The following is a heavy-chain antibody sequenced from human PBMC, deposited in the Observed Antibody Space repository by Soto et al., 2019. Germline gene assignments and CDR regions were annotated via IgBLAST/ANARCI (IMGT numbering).Heavy chain of an antibody. CDR3: AKDEGASSSSTDY. CDR2: ISGSGGST. V-gene: IGHV3-23*01. D-gene: IGHD6-6*01. J-gene: IGHJ4*02. CDR1: GFTFSSYS. Sequence: SGGSLRLSCAASGFTFSSYSMNWVRQAPGKGLEWVSAISGSGGSTYYADSVKGRFTISRDNSKNTLYLQMNSLRAEDTAVYYCAKDEGASSSSTDYWGQGTLVTVSS.